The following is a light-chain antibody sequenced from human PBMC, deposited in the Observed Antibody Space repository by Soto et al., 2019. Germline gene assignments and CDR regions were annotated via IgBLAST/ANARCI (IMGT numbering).Light chain of an antibody. Sequence: DIQMTQSPSSLSASVGDRVTITCRASQSISSYLNWYQQKPGKAPELLIYAASSLQSGVPSRFSGSGSGTDFTLTISSLQPEDFATYYCQQSTEGTFGQGTKVEIK. CDR1: QSISSY. CDR3: QQSTEGT. CDR2: AAS. V-gene: IGKV1-39*01. J-gene: IGKJ1*01.